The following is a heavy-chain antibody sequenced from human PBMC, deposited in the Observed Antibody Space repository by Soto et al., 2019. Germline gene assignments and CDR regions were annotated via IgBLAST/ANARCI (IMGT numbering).Heavy chain of an antibody. D-gene: IGHD2-21*01. Sequence: GLSLRLSCVASGFSLRNYVMQWVLRAPGKGLEWVALVWYDGDEKYYADSVKGRFTISRDISGNILYLHMNSLSANDTALSYCSRETSDVTLDYWGQGTLVTVSS. CDR3: SRETSDVTLDY. J-gene: IGHJ4*02. CDR2: VWYDGDEK. CDR1: GFSLRNYV. V-gene: IGHV3-33*01.